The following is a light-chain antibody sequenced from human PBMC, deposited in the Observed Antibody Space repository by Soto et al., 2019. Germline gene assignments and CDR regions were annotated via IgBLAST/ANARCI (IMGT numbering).Light chain of an antibody. J-gene: IGKJ5*01. V-gene: IGKV1-13*02. Sequence: AIQLTQSPSSLSASVGDRVTITCRASQGISSALAWYQQKPGKAPKLLIYDASSLESGVPSRFSGSGSGTDFTLPISSLQPEPFATYYCQLFNSYPITFGQGTRLEIK. CDR2: DAS. CDR1: QGISSA. CDR3: QLFNSYPIT.